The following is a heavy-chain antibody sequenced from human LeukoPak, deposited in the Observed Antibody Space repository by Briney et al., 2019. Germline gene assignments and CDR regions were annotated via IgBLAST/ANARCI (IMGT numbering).Heavy chain of an antibody. CDR3: ARGSLTYNWFDP. CDR2: IYYSGST. CDR1: GGSITSGYYY. J-gene: IGHJ5*02. V-gene: IGHV4-61*01. D-gene: IGHD3-9*01. Sequence: PSQTLSLTCSVSGGSITSGYYYWSWIRQPPGKELEWIGNIYYSGSTNYNPSLKGRVTISVDTSKNQFSLKLSSVTAADTAVYYCARGSLTYNWFDPWGQGTLVTVSS.